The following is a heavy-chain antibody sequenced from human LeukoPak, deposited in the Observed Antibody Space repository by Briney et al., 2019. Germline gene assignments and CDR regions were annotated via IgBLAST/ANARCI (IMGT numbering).Heavy chain of an antibody. CDR3: ARDGTGDVY. Sequence: SETLSLTCAVYGGSFSGYYWSWIRQPPGKGLEWIGEINHSGSTNYNPSLKSRVTISVDTSKNQFSLKLGSVTAADTAVYYCARDGTGDVYWGQGTLVTVSS. V-gene: IGHV4-34*01. CDR2: INHSGST. CDR1: GGSFSGYY. D-gene: IGHD7-27*01. J-gene: IGHJ4*02.